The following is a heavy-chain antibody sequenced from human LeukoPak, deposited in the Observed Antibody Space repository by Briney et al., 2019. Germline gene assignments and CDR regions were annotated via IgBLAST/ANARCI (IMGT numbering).Heavy chain of an antibody. V-gene: IGHV4-4*07. J-gene: IGHJ6*03. CDR2: IYTSGST. Sequence: SETLSLTCTVSGGSISSYYWSWIRQPAGKGLEWIGRIYTSGSTNYNPSLKSRVTISVDTSKNQFSLKLSSVTAADTAVYYCARERGSYYDFWSGYYRHYYYYYMDVWGKGTTVTVSS. D-gene: IGHD3-3*01. CDR1: GGSISSYY. CDR3: ARERGSYYDFWSGYYRHYYYYYMDV.